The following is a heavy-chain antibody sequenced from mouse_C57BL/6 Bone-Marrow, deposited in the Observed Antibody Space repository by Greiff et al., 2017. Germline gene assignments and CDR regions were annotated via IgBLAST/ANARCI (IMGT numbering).Heavy chain of an antibody. CDR3: ARRPYGNYGAC. V-gene: IGHV1-19*01. J-gene: IGHJ3*01. CDR2: INPYNGGT. CDR1: GYTFTDYY. D-gene: IGHD2-1*01. Sequence: DVKLQESGPVLVKPGASVKMSCKASGYTFTDYYMNWVKQSHGKSLEWIGVINPYNGGTSYNQKFKGKATLTVDKSSSTAYMELNSLTSEDSAVYYCARRPYGNYGACWGQGTLVTVSA.